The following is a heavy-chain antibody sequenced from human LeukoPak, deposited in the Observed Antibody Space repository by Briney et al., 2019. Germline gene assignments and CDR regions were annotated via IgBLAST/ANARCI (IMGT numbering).Heavy chain of an antibody. J-gene: IGHJ5*02. CDR3: ARGRDWFDT. CDR2: IYYSGST. V-gene: IGHV4-59*11. Sequence: KSSETLSLTCTVSGGSISSHYWSCIRKPPGKGLEWIGYIYYSGSTTYNPSLKSRVAMSVDTSKNQFSLKLSSVTAANTAVFYCARGRDWFDTWGQGSLVTVSS. CDR1: GGSISSHY.